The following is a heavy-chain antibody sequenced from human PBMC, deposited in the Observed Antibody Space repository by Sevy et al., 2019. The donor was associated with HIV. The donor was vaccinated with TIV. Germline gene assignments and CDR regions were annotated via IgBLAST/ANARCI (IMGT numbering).Heavy chain of an antibody. V-gene: IGHV3-21*01. CDR2: ISSSSSYI. Sequence: LGGSLRLSCAASGFTFSSYSMNWVRQAPGKGLEWVSSISSSSSYIYYADSVKGRFTISRDNAKNSLYLQMNSLRAEDTAVYYCARELDDLVGWGYWGQGTLVTVSS. CDR3: ARELDDLVGWGY. J-gene: IGHJ4*02. CDR1: GFTFSSYS. D-gene: IGHD2-15*01.